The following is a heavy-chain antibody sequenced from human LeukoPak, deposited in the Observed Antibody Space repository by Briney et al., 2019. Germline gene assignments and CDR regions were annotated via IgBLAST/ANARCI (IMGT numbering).Heavy chain of an antibody. Sequence: QPGRSLRLSCAASGFTFSSYAMHWVRRAPGKALEWMATISSDGGNRYYPDSVKGRFTISRDNSKNTLYLQMNSLRPEDTAVFHCARGRAVTGSTVIDYWGQGTLVTVSS. V-gene: IGHV3-30-3*01. CDR2: ISSDGGNR. D-gene: IGHD6-19*01. CDR3: ARGRAVTGSTVIDY. J-gene: IGHJ4*02. CDR1: GFTFSSYA.